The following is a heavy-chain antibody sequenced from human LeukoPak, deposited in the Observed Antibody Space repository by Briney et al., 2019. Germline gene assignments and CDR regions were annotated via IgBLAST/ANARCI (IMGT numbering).Heavy chain of an antibody. J-gene: IGHJ4*02. CDR1: GYTFTSYD. D-gene: IGHD6-13*01. CDR2: MNPNSGNT. Sequence: GASVKVSCKASGYTFTSYDINWVRQATGQGLEWMGWMNPNSGNTGYAQKFQGRVTMTRNTSISTAYMELSSLRSEDTAVYYCARSAGSDTITDYWGQGTLVTVSS. CDR3: ARSAGSDTITDY. V-gene: IGHV1-8*01.